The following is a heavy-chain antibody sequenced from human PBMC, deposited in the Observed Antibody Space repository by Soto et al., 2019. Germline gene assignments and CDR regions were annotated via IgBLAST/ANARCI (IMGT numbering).Heavy chain of an antibody. Sequence: QVQLVESGGGVVQPGRSLRLSCAASGFTFSSYAMHWVRQAPGKGLEWVAVISYDGSNKYYADSVKGRFTISRDNAKNTLYLQMNSLRAEDTAVYYCARDGEGELPYFHWFDPWGQGTLVTVSS. CDR3: ARDGEGELPYFHWFDP. V-gene: IGHV3-30-3*01. D-gene: IGHD1-26*01. CDR1: GFTFSSYA. J-gene: IGHJ5*02. CDR2: ISYDGSNK.